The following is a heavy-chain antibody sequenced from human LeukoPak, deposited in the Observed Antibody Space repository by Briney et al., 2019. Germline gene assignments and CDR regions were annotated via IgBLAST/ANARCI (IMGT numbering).Heavy chain of an antibody. CDR3: ARVSDYGDYDFDY. CDR2: IKQDGSEK. J-gene: IGHJ4*02. V-gene: IGHV3-7*01. D-gene: IGHD4-17*01. CDR1: GFTFSSYW. Sequence: GGSLRLSCAASGFTFSSYWMSWVRQAPGKGLEWVANIKQDGSEKYYVDSVKGRFTISRDNAKNSLYPQMNSLRAEDTAVYYCARVSDYGDYDFDYWGQGTLVTVSS.